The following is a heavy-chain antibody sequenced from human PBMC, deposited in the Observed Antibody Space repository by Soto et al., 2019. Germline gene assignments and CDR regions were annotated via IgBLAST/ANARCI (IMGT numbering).Heavy chain of an antibody. CDR2: INAANGDT. J-gene: IGHJ4*02. V-gene: IGHV1-3*01. CDR1: GYTFTSYP. CDR3: ARKDYYGAGVYYFDH. D-gene: IGHD3-10*01. Sequence: ASVKVPCKASGYTFTSYPMPWVRQAPGQRLEWMGWINAANGDTGYSQKFHDRVTFTRDTSAATVYMELSSLTSEDTAVYYCARKDYYGAGVYYFDHWGQGTLVTVSS.